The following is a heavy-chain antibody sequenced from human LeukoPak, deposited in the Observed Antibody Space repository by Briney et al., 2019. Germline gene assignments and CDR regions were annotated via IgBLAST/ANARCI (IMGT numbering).Heavy chain of an antibody. Sequence: SQTLSLTCAISGDSFSSNSAAWHWIRQSPSRGLEWLGRTYYRSNLYNDYAVSVKSRITINPDTSKNQFSLQLNSVTPEDTAVYYCARGDAFDFWGQGTMVTVSS. CDR3: ARGDAFDF. CDR2: TYYRSNLYN. J-gene: IGHJ3*01. V-gene: IGHV6-1*01. CDR1: GDSFSSNSAA.